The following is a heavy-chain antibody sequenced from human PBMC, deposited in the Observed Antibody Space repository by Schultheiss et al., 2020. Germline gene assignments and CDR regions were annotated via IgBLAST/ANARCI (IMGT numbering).Heavy chain of an antibody. CDR2: INHSGST. V-gene: IGHV4-34*01. CDR1: GGSFSGYY. D-gene: IGHD3-9*01. Sequence: GSLRLSCAVYGGSFSGYYWSWIRQPPGKGLEWIGEINHSGSTNYNPSLKSRVTISVDKSKKQFSLKLTSVTAADTAMYYCASDVDNYYYGLDVWGQGTTVTVSS. J-gene: IGHJ6*02. CDR3: ASDVDNYYYGLDV.